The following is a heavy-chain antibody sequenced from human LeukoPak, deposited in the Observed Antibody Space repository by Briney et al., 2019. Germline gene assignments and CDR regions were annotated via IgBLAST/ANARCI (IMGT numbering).Heavy chain of an antibody. CDR1: GFTFSSYA. D-gene: IGHD2-2*03. CDR2: ISNNGGYT. Sequence: GGSLRLSCAASGFTFSSYAMSWVRQAPGKGLEWVSAISNNGGYTYYADSVQGRFTISRDNSKNTLYLQMNSLRAEDTAVYYCAKESGYCSXSSCPYYFDYWGQGTLVTVSS. V-gene: IGHV3-23*01. CDR3: AKESGYCSXSSCPYYFDY. J-gene: IGHJ4*02.